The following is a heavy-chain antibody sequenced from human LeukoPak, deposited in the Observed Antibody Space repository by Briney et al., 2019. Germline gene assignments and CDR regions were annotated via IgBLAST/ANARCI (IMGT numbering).Heavy chain of an antibody. CDR1: GGSFSGYY. Sequence: SETLSLTCAVYGGSFSGYYWSWIRQPPGKGLEWIGEINHSGSTNYNPSLKSRVTISVDTSKNQFSLKLSSVTAADTAVYYCARGSSVITTFDYWGQGTLVTVSS. CDR3: ARGSSVITTFDY. J-gene: IGHJ4*02. D-gene: IGHD3-22*01. CDR2: INHSGST. V-gene: IGHV4-34*01.